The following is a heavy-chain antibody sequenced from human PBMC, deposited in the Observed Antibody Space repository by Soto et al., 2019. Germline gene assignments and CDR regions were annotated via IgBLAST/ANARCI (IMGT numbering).Heavy chain of an antibody. J-gene: IGHJ3*02. CDR1: GGSLTGYY. D-gene: IGHD6-19*01. CDR3: ARSREQWLVDAFDI. Sequence: GTLSLTCVVYGGSLTGYYWSWIRQPPGRGLEWIGEINPTGSPKYNPSLMSRVTISVDTSKNQFSMKLSSVTAADTAVFYCARSREQWLVDAFDIWGQGTMVTVSS. CDR2: INPTGSP. V-gene: IGHV4-34*01.